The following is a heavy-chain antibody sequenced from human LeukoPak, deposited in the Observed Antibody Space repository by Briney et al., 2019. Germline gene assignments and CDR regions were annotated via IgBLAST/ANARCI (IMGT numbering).Heavy chain of an antibody. CDR2: INHRGST. D-gene: IGHD3-10*01. CDR1: GGSFSGYH. CDR3: AKSLYGSGSYYNWFDP. J-gene: IGHJ5*02. V-gene: IGHV4-34*01. Sequence: PSETLSLTCVVYGGSFSGYHWSWIRQSPGKGLEWIGEINHRGSTNYNPSLKRRVTMSLDTSKNQFSLKLSSVTAADTAVYYCAKSLYGSGSYYNWFDPWGQGTLVTVSS.